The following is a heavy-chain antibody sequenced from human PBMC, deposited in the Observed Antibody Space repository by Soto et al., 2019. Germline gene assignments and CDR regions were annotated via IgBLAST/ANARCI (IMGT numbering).Heavy chain of an antibody. J-gene: IGHJ5*02. CDR2: IFYSGTT. V-gene: IGHV4-31*03. Sequence: QVQLQESGPGLVKPSQTLSLTCTVSGGSINTAGYYWNWVRHSPGKGLEWIGYIFYSGTTYYNPSLESRLTMSLDKSKNHFSLRLSSVTAADTAYYYCARSFYDLSTATGGHWFDPWGHGTLVTVS. D-gene: IGHD3-9*01. CDR1: GGSINTAGYY. CDR3: ARSFYDLSTATGGHWFDP.